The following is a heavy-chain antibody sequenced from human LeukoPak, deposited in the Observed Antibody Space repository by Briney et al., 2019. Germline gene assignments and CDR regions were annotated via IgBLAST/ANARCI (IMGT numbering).Heavy chain of an antibody. CDR1: GFTFSTYS. CDR3: ARVRDRYGYLFDY. V-gene: IGHV3-48*04. Sequence: GGSLRLSCAASGFTFSTYSISWVRQAPGRGLEWVSYIGGSHSSIYYADSVKARFTISRDSAKNSLYLQMNSLRAEDTAVYYCARVRDRYGYLFDYWGQGTLVTVSS. D-gene: IGHD5-18*01. J-gene: IGHJ4*02. CDR2: IGGSHSSI.